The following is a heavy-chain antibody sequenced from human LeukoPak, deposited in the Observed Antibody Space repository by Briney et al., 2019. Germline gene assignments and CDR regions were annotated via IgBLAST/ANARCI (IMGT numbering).Heavy chain of an antibody. CDR3: ARGTHYYGMDV. Sequence: PSETLSLTCAVYGGSFSGYYWSWIRQPPGKGLEWIGEINHSGSANYNPSLKSRVTISVDMSKNQFSLKLSSVTAADTAVYYCARGTHYYGMDVWGQGTTVTVSS. V-gene: IGHV4-34*01. CDR1: GGSFSGYY. CDR2: INHSGSA. J-gene: IGHJ6*02.